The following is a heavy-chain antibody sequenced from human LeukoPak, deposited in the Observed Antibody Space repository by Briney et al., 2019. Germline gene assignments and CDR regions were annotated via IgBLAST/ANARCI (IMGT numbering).Heavy chain of an antibody. CDR3: ADGYIEVSGTDFLVS. CDR2: IIPISGIA. CDR1: GGTFSSYT. V-gene: IGHV1-69*02. D-gene: IGHD6-19*01. J-gene: IGHJ5*02. Sequence: SVKVSCKASGGTFSSYTISWVRQAPGQGLEWMGRIIPISGIANYAQMFQGRVTMTADKSTSTAYMELSSLRSEDTAVYYCADGYIEVSGTDFLVSWGQGTLVTVSS.